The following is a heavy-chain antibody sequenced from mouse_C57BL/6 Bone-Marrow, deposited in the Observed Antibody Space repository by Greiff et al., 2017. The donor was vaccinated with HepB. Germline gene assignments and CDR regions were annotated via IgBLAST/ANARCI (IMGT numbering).Heavy chain of an antibody. J-gene: IGHJ1*03. Sequence: VQLQQSGAELVRPGASVKLSCTASGFNIKDDYMHWVKQRPEQGLEWIGWIDPENGDTEYASKFQGKATITADTSSNTAYLQLSSLTSEDTAVYYCTYGYYSYWYFDVWGTGTTVTVSS. CDR3: TYGYYSYWYFDV. CDR2: IDPENGDT. CDR1: GFNIKDDY. D-gene: IGHD2-12*01. V-gene: IGHV14-4*01.